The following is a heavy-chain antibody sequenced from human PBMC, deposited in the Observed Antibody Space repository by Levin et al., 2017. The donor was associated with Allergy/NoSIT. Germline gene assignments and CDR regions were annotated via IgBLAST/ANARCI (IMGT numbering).Heavy chain of an antibody. CDR3: ARVGSSWSKPLEY. Sequence: SETLSLTCGVYGGSFSGYYWSWIRQPPGKGLEWIGEINHGGSTNYNPSLKSRVTISVDTSKNQFSLKLSSVTAADTAVYYCARVGSSWSKPLEYWGQGTLVTVSS. V-gene: IGHV4-34*01. CDR1: GGSFSGYY. D-gene: IGHD6-13*01. J-gene: IGHJ4*02. CDR2: INHGGST.